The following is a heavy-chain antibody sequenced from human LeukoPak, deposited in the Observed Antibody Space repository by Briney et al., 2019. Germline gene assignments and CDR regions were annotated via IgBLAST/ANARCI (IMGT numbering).Heavy chain of an antibody. V-gene: IGHV4-39*02. CDR3: ARRGLVEPGSKSHYLYQMDV. J-gene: IGHJ6*03. CDR2: VYYNGST. CDR1: GGSISGTSYF. D-gene: IGHD2-2*01. Sequence: SETLSLTCTVSGGSISGTSYFWSWIRQPPMKGLEWIGSVYYNGSTYFIPSLKSRATISLDTSKNHFSLKVRSVTAADTAVYFCARRGLVEPGSKSHYLYQMDVWGKGTTATVSS.